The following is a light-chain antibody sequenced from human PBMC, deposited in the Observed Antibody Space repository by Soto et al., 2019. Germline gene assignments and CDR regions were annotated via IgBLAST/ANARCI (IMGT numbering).Light chain of an antibody. Sequence: QSLLTHPPSSSGTPGHGVTISCSGGSSNIGSSPVNWYQQLPGTAPKLLIHSNDRRPSGVPDRFSGSKSGTSASLAISGLQSEDAADYYCAAWDDSLTGTVFGTGTKVTVL. CDR2: SND. CDR3: AAWDDSLTGTV. V-gene: IGLV1-44*01. J-gene: IGLJ1*01. CDR1: SSNIGSSP.